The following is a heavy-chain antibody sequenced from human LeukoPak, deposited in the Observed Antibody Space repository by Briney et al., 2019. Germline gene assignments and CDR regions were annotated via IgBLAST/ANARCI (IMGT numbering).Heavy chain of an antibody. D-gene: IGHD2-2*01. CDR1: GFTFSSYW. J-gene: IGHJ6*02. V-gene: IGHV3-7*01. CDR3: ARDTRIRRIMLGPASLDGMDV. Sequence: PGGSLRLSCAASGFTFSSYWMSWVRQAPGKGLEWVANIKQDGSEKNYVDSVKGRFTISRDNAKNSLYLQMNSLRAEDTAVYYCARDTRIRRIMLGPASLDGMDVWGQGTTVTVSS. CDR2: IKQDGSEK.